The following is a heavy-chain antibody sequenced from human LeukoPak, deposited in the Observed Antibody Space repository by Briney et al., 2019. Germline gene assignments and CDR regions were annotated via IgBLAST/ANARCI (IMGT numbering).Heavy chain of an antibody. Sequence: GGSMRLSCVGSGFRLIDYNMNWVRQSPGKGLEWVAVISYDGSNKYYADSVKGRFTISRDNSKNTLYLQMNSLRAEDTAVYYCGKKKTGGGDPLVVRENYFDYWGQGTLVTVSS. CDR1: GFRLIDYN. D-gene: IGHD3-22*01. CDR3: GKKKTGGGDPLVVRENYFDY. V-gene: IGHV3-30*04. CDR2: ISYDGSNK. J-gene: IGHJ4*02.